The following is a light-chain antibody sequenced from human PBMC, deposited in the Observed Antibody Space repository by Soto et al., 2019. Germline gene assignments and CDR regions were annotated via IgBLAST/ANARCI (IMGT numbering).Light chain of an antibody. J-gene: IGLJ3*02. CDR2: TDY. CDR3: ASWDDSLSGGV. V-gene: IGLV1-44*01. Sequence: QAVVTQPPSASGTPGQRVIISCSGSNSNIGTYTVNWYQQLPGTAPKLLIYTDYQRPSGVPDRFSGSRSGTSASLAISELQSEDEADYYCASWDDSLSGGVFGGGTKLTVL. CDR1: NSNIGTYT.